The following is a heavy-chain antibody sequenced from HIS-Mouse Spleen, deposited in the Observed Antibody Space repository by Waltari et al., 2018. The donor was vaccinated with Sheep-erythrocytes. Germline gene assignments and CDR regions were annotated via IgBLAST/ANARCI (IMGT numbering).Heavy chain of an antibody. CDR2: IDYSGST. J-gene: IGHJ5*02. Sequence: QVQLQESGPGLVKPSQTLSLTCTVPAGSISSGGYYWSWIRQHQGKGREWMGYIDYSGSTYYNPSLKRRVTISVDTSKNQFSLKLSSVTAADTAVYYCARALIITMVRGVTSNWFDPWGQGTLVTVSS. CDR3: ARALIITMVRGVTSNWFDP. D-gene: IGHD3-10*01. CDR1: AGSISSGGYY. V-gene: IGHV4-31*03.